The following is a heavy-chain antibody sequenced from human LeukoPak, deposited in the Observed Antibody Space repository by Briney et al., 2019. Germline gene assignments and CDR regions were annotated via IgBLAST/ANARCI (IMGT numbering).Heavy chain of an antibody. Sequence: SETLSLTCTVSGVSISSYYWSWIRQPPGKGLEWIGYIYYSGSTSYNPSLKSRVTISVDTSKNQFSLKLSSVTAADTAVYYCARGGYDYSGNNWFDPWGQGTLVTVSS. CDR3: ARGGYDYSGNNWFDP. D-gene: IGHD3-10*01. CDR2: IYYSGST. CDR1: GVSISSYY. V-gene: IGHV4-59*08. J-gene: IGHJ5*02.